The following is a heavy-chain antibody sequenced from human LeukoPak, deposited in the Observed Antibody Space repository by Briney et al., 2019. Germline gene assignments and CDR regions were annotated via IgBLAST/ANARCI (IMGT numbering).Heavy chain of an antibody. Sequence: SETVSLTCTGSGGSISSSSYYWGWIRQPPGKGLEWIGSIYYSGSTYYNPSLKSRVTISVDTSKNQFSLKLSSVTAADTAVYYCASRYYDFWSGYQGAFGYWGQGTLVTVSS. CDR2: IYYSGST. J-gene: IGHJ4*02. D-gene: IGHD3-3*01. V-gene: IGHV4-39*01. CDR3: ASRYYDFWSGYQGAFGY. CDR1: GGSISSSSYY.